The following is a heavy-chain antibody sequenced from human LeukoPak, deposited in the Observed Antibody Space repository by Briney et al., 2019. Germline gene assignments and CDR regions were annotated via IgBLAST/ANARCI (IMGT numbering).Heavy chain of an antibody. CDR1: GYTFTSYY. V-gene: IGHV1-69*04. J-gene: IGHJ5*02. D-gene: IGHD3-16*01. Sequence: GASVKVSCKASGYTFTSYYMHWVRQAPGQGLEWMGRIIPILGIANYAQKFQGRVTITADKSTSTAYMELSSLRSEDTAVYYCARDPFGPKDWFDPWGQGTLVTVSS. CDR3: ARDPFGPKDWFDP. CDR2: IIPILGIA.